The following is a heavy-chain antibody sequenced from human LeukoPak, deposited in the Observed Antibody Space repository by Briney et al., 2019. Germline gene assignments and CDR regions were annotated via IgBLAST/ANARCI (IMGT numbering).Heavy chain of an antibody. V-gene: IGHV4-61*08. CDR1: GGSISSGGYY. J-gene: IGHJ4*02. CDR3: ARDLAGRLDY. Sequence: SQTLSLTCTVSGGSISSGGYYWSWIRQHPGKGLEWIGYIYYSGSTNYNPSLKSRVTISVDTSKNQFSLKLSSVTAADTAVYYCARDLAGRLDYWGQGTLVTVSS. CDR2: IYYSGST. D-gene: IGHD6-19*01.